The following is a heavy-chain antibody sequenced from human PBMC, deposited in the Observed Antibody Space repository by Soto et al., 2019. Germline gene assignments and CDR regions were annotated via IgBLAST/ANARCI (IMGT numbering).Heavy chain of an antibody. CDR1: GGSISSGFYS. Sequence: TLSLTCAYSGGSISSGFYSLSWIRQPPGKGLEWIGYIYHSGSTYYNPSLKSRVTISVDRSKNQFSLNLSSVTAADTDVYHCARAPAFDIWGQGTMVTVPS. CDR2: IYHSGST. CDR3: ARAPAFDI. V-gene: IGHV4-30-2*01. J-gene: IGHJ3*02.